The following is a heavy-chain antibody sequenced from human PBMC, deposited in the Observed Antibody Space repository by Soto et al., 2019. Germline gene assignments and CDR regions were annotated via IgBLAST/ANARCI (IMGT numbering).Heavy chain of an antibody. CDR3: ARHNYGSGSTYFDY. CDR1: GGSISSGGYS. CDR2: IYYSGST. V-gene: IGHV4-61*08. Sequence: SETLSLTCAVSGGSISSGGYSWSWIRQPPGKGLEWIGYIYYSGSTNYNPSLKSRVTISVDTSKNQFSLKLNSMTAADTAVYYCARHNYGSGSTYFDYWGQGTLVTAPQ. J-gene: IGHJ4*02. D-gene: IGHD3-10*01.